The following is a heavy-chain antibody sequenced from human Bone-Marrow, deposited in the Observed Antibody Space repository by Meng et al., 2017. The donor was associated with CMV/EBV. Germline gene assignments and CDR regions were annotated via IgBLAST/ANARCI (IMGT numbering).Heavy chain of an antibody. D-gene: IGHD2/OR15-2a*01. J-gene: IGHJ5*02. Sequence: GASLKISCAASGFNFSDYTMNWFRQVPGKGLEWLSYISADSTTTYYADSVRGRFTISRDNANNSLYLQKNSLGAEDTAHYYCARGGNKWELLSLGFDPWGQGTLVTVSS. V-gene: IGHV3-48*04. CDR2: ISADSTTT. CDR1: GFNFSDYT. CDR3: ARGGNKWELLSLGFDP.